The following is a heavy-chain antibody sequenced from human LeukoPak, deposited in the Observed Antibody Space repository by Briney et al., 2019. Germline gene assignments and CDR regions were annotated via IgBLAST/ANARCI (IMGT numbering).Heavy chain of an antibody. CDR2: ISSSSSYI. J-gene: IGHJ4*02. Sequence: GGSLRLSCAASGFTFSSYSMNWDRQAPGKGLEWVSSISSSSSYIYYADSVKGRFTISRDNAKNSLYLQMNSLRAEDTAVYYCARGGITMIVVVTGDYWGQGTLVTVSS. CDR1: GFTFSSYS. CDR3: ARGGITMIVVVTGDY. D-gene: IGHD3-22*01. V-gene: IGHV3-21*01.